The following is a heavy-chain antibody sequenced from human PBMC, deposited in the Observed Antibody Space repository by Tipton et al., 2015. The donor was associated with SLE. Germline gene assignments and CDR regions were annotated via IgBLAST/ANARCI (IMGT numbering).Heavy chain of an antibody. D-gene: IGHD3-22*01. CDR3: AKDLNYYDSSGYYYYYYGMDV. Sequence: SLRLSCAASGFTFSSYGMSWVRQAPGKGLEWVSGISGSGGSTYYADSVKGRFTISRDNSKNTLYLQMNSLRAEDTAVYYCAKDLNYYDSSGYYYYYYGMDVWGQGTTVTVSS. CDR2: ISGSGGST. V-gene: IGHV3-23*01. CDR1: GFTFSSYG. J-gene: IGHJ6*02.